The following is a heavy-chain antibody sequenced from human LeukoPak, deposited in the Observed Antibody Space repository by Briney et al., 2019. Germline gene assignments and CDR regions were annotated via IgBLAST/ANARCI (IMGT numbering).Heavy chain of an antibody. CDR2: INRNGNT. CDR3: ARPTSPIFGVARSDAFGI. J-gene: IGHJ3*02. V-gene: IGHV4-34*01. CDR1: DEPFSGYY. Sequence: SETLSLTCAISDEPFSGYYWGWIRQPPGKGLELIGEINRNGNTDYNPSLKSRVSMSIDTSKNQFSLKLISVTAADTAVYYCARPTSPIFGVARSDAFGIWGQGTMVTVSS. D-gene: IGHD3-3*01.